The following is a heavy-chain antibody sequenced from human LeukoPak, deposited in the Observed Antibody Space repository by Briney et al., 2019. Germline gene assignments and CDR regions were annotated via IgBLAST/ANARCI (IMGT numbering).Heavy chain of an antibody. J-gene: IGHJ4*02. V-gene: IGHV1-69*01. CDR2: IIPIFGTA. Sequence: GASVKVSCKASGGTLSSYAISWVRQAPGQGLEWIGGIIPIFGTANYAQKFQGRVTITADESTSTAYMELSSLRSEDTAVYYCARDLGGYSGYVGYYFDYWGQGTLVTVSS. CDR3: ARDLGGYSGYVGYYFDY. D-gene: IGHD5-12*01. CDR1: GGTLSSYA.